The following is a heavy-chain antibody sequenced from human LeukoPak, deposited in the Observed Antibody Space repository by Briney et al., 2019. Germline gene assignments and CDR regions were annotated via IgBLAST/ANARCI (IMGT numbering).Heavy chain of an antibody. CDR1: GNTFTSYD. Sequence: ASVKVSCKASGNTFTSYDINWVRQATGQGLEWMGWMNPNSGNTGYAQKLQGRVTMTRNTSRNTAYMELSSLRSEDTAVYYCARRHYDSGGHYIYWGQGTLVTVSS. J-gene: IGHJ4*02. V-gene: IGHV1-8*01. D-gene: IGHD3-22*01. CDR2: MNPNSGNT. CDR3: ARRHYDSGGHYIY.